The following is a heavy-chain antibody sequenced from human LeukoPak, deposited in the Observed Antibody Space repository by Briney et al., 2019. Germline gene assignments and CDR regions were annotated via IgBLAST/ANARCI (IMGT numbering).Heavy chain of an antibody. D-gene: IGHD1-26*01. CDR1: GVSTNTYY. CDR3: ATNIPTPTTSPPLGY. J-gene: IGHJ4*02. CDR2: VDYSGRT. Sequence: KPSQTLSLTCTVSGVSTNTYYFWSWVRQPPGKGLEWIGNVDYSGRTKYSPSLKSRVTISADTSKYQFSLDLNSVTAADTAVYYCATNIPTPTTSPPLGYWGQGALVIVSS. V-gene: IGHV4-59*08.